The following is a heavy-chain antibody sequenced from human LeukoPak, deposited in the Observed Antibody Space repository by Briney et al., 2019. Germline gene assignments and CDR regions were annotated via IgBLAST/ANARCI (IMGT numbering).Heavy chain of an antibody. V-gene: IGHV4-4*02. D-gene: IGHD3-22*01. Sequence: PSETLSLTCAVSGGSISSSNWWSWVRQPPGKGLEWIGEIYHSGSTNYNPSLKSRVTISVDKSKNQFSLKLSSVTAADTAVYYCARRSKDSSGYYHFDYWGQGTLVTVSS. CDR3: ARRSKDSSGYYHFDY. CDR1: GGSISSSNW. J-gene: IGHJ4*02. CDR2: IYHSGST.